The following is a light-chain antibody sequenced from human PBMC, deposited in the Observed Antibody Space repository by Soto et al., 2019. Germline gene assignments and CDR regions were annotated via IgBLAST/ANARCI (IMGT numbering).Light chain of an antibody. CDR2: WAS. V-gene: IGKV4-1*01. Sequence: DIVMTQSPDSLAVSLGERATINCKSSQSLLYSSNNKNYLAWYQQKPGQSPKLLIYWASTRESGVPDRFSGSGSGTDFTLTISSLQAEDVAVYYCQQYYHTPPQVTFGGGTKVEI. J-gene: IGKJ4*01. CDR3: QQYYHTPPQVT. CDR1: QSLLYSSNNKNY.